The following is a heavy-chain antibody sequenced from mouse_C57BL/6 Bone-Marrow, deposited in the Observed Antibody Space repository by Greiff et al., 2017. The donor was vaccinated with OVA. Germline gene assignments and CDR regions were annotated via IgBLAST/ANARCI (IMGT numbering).Heavy chain of an antibody. CDR3: AREGISAY. J-gene: IGHJ3*01. Sequence: EVKLVESGGGLVKPGGSLKLSCAASGFTFSSYAMSWVRQTPEKRLEWVATISDGGSYTYYPDKVKGRFTISRDNAKNNLYLQMSHLKSEDTAMYYCAREGISAYWGQGTLVTVSA. CDR2: ISDGGSYT. V-gene: IGHV5-4*01. CDR1: GFTFSSYA.